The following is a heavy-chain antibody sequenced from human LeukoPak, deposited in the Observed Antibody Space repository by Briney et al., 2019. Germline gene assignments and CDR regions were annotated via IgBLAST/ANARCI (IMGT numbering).Heavy chain of an antibody. V-gene: IGHV5-51*01. CDR3: ARQNWESRGRIYYYMDV. J-gene: IGHJ6*03. CDR1: GYSFTIYW. CDR2: IYPGDSDT. D-gene: IGHD7-27*01. Sequence: GESLKISCKGSGYSFTIYWIGWVRQMPGKGLEWMGIIYPGDSDTRYSPSFQGQVTISADKSISTAYLQWSSLKASDTAMYYCARQNWESRGRIYYYMDVWGKGTTVTVSS.